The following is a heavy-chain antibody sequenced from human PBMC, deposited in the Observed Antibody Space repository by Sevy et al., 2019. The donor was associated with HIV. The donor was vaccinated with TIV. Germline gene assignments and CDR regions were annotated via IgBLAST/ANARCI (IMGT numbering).Heavy chain of an antibody. Sequence: SETLSLTCTVSGGSISSYYWSWIRQPPGKGLEWIGYIYYSGSTNYNPSFKSRVTISVDTSKNQFSLKLSSVTAADTAVYYCARAYDSSGYYVRDDAFDIWGQGTMVTVSS. J-gene: IGHJ3*02. V-gene: IGHV4-59*01. CDR3: ARAYDSSGYYVRDDAFDI. D-gene: IGHD3-22*01. CDR2: IYYSGST. CDR1: GGSISSYY.